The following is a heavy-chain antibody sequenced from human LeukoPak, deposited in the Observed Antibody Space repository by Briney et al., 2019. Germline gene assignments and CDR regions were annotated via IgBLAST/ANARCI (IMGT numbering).Heavy chain of an antibody. Sequence: PGGSLRLSCAASGFTFSSYSMKWVRQAPGKGPEWVSTFGRSGSDTYYSDSVKGRFTIFRDNSKNTLYLQMNSLRDEDTAVYYCAKGSLGSWYYFDYWGQGTLVTVSS. CDR3: AKGSLGSWYYFDY. V-gene: IGHV3-23*01. CDR2: FGRSGSDT. CDR1: GFTFSSYS. D-gene: IGHD6-13*01. J-gene: IGHJ4*02.